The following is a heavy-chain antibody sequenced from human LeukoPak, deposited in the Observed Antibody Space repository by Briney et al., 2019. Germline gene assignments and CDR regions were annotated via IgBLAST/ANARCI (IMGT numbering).Heavy chain of an antibody. J-gene: IGHJ4*02. CDR3: ARDTIAVAGTGDY. CDR1: GYSISSGYY. D-gene: IGHD6-19*01. Sequence: SETLSLTCTVSGYSISSGYYWGWIRQPPGKGLEWIGSIYHSGSTYYNPSLKSRVTISVDTSKNQFSLKLSSVTAADTAVYYCARDTIAVAGTGDYWGQGTLVTVSS. V-gene: IGHV4-38-2*02. CDR2: IYHSGST.